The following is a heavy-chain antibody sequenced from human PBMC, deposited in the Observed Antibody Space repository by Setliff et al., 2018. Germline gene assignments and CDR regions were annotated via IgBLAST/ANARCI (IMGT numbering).Heavy chain of an antibody. CDR2: IIPIFGTT. J-gene: IGHJ1*01. CDR3: ARGTSSSSWPEYFQH. Sequence: SVKVSRKASGGTFSNYDISWVRQAPGQGLEWMGGIIPIFGTTNYAQKFQGRVTIITDESTSTAYMELSRLRSDDTAVYYCARGTSSSSWPEYFQHWGQGTLVTVSS. V-gene: IGHV1-69*05. D-gene: IGHD6-13*01. CDR1: GGTFSNYD.